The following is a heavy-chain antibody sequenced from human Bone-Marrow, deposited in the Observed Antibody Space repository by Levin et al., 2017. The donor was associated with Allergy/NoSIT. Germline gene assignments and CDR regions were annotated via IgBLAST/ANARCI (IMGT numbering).Heavy chain of an antibody. J-gene: IGHJ4*02. CDR3: ARIWTDFYGSGSYRSDY. D-gene: IGHD3-10*01. Sequence: GASVKVSCKASGYTFSDYGISWVRQAPGQGPEWLGWISGYSRKTNYAQKFQGRVTMTRDTSTTTASMELTNLISDDTGVYYCARIWTDFYGSGSYRSDYWGQGTLVTVSS. V-gene: IGHV1-18*04. CDR1: GYTFSDYG. CDR2: ISGYSRKT.